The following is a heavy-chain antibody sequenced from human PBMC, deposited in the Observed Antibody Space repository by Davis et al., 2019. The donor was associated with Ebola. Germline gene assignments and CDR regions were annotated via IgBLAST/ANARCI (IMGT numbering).Heavy chain of an antibody. CDR2: INAGNGNT. J-gene: IGHJ5*02. CDR1: GYTFTSYA. CDR3: ARDRPILRFLEGNWFDP. Sequence: AASVKVSCKASGYTFTSYAMHWVRQAPGQRLEWMGWINAGNGNTKYSQKFQGRVTITRDTSASTAYMELSSLRSEDTAVYYCARDRPILRFLEGNWFDPWGQGTLVTVSS. V-gene: IGHV1-3*01. D-gene: IGHD3-3*01.